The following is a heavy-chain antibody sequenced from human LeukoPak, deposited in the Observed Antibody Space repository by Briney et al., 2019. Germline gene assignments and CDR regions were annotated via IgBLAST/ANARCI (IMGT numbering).Heavy chain of an antibody. J-gene: IGHJ3*02. Sequence: ASVKVSCKASGGTFSSYAISWVRQAPGQGLEWMGRISAHNGNANYAQKFQGRVTMTTDTLATTAYMELRSLRSDDTAVYYCARALRFLEWFPNDAFDIWGQGTMVTVSS. D-gene: IGHD3-3*01. V-gene: IGHV1-18*01. CDR1: GGTFSSYA. CDR3: ARALRFLEWFPNDAFDI. CDR2: ISAHNGNA.